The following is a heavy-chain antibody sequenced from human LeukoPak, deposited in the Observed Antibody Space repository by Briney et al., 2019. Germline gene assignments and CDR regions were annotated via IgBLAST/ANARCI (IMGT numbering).Heavy chain of an antibody. CDR1: GGSISSSSYY. Sequence: PSETLSLTCTVSGGSISSSSYYWGWIRQPPGKGLEWIGSIYYSGSTYYNPSLSGRVAISLDKSRNHFTLMVTAVTAADTAFYYCARKGPEHLPTYFDHWGRGILVTVSS. D-gene: IGHD2-21*01. V-gene: IGHV4-39*02. J-gene: IGHJ4*02. CDR3: ARKGPEHLPTYFDH. CDR2: IYYSGST.